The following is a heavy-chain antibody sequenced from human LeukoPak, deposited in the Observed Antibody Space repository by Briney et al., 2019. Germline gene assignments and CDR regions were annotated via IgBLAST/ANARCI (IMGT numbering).Heavy chain of an antibody. CDR2: IYYSGST. D-gene: IGHD3-10*01. J-gene: IGHJ4*02. V-gene: IGHV4-30-4*01. CDR1: GGSISSGDYY. CDR3: ASEGSGSHSAFDY. Sequence: SETLSLTCTVSGGSISSGDYYWSWIRQPPGKGLEWIGYIYYSGSTYYNPSLKSRVTISVDTSKNQFSLKLSSVTAADTAVYYCASEGSGSHSAFDYWGQGTLVTVSS.